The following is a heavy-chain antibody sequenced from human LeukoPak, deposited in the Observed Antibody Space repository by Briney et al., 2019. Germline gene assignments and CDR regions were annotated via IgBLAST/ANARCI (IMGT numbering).Heavy chain of an antibody. V-gene: IGHV3-23*01. D-gene: IGHD4-17*01. J-gene: IGHJ6*04. CDR3: AKDLTDYGDLMDV. CDR2: ISGSGGST. CDR1: GFTFSSYA. Sequence: PGGSLRLSCAASGFTFSSYAMSWVRQAPGKGLEWDSAISGSGGSTYYADSVKGRFTISRDNSKNTLYLQMNSLRAEDTAVYYCAKDLTDYGDLMDVWGKGTTVTVSS.